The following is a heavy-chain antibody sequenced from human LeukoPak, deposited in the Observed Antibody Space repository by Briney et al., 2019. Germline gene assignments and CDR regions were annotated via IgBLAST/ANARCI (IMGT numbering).Heavy chain of an antibody. CDR3: ARVWFAVPLAFDI. Sequence: PSETLSLTCTLSGGSISSYYWSWIRQPPGKGLEWIGYIYYSGSTNYNPSLKSRVTISVDTSKNQFSLKLSSVTAADTAVYYCARVWFAVPLAFDIWGQGTMVTVSS. CDR1: GGSISSYY. D-gene: IGHD3-10*01. V-gene: IGHV4-59*01. J-gene: IGHJ3*02. CDR2: IYYSGST.